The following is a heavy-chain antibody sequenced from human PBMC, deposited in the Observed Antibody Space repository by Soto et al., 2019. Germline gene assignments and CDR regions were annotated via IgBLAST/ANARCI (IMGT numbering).Heavy chain of an antibody. V-gene: IGHV1-69*13. CDR3: ARQFDYDSSGHYYAY. J-gene: IGHJ4*02. D-gene: IGHD3-22*01. CDR2: IIPMFATP. Sequence: SVKVSFKASGGTFSSHAISWVRQAPGQGLEWMGGIIPMFATPNYAEKFQGRLSITADESTTTVYMQLSSLRSQDTAVYYCARQFDYDSSGHYYAYWGQGTLVTVSS. CDR1: GGTFSSHA.